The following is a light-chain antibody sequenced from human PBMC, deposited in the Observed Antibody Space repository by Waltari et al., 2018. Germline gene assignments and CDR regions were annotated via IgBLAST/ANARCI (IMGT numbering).Light chain of an antibody. CDR2: DAS. J-gene: IGKJ3*01. Sequence: DIQMTQSPSTVSASVGDRVTITCRASQSISSWLAWYQQKPGKAPKLLISDASTLETGVPSRFSGSGSGTDFTLSISSLQPEDFATYYCQQFINDPLTFGPGTTVDVK. CDR1: QSISSW. V-gene: IGKV1-5*01. CDR3: QQFINDPLT.